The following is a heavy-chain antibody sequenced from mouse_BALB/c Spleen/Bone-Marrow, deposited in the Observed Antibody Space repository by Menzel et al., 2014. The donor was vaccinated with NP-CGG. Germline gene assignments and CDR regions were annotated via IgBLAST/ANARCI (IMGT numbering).Heavy chain of an antibody. D-gene: IGHD2-4*01. CDR3: ARRRGYDYAFDY. CDR2: IRSGGSYT. CDR1: GFAFSDYD. J-gene: IGHJ2*01. Sequence: EVKLMESGGGSVKPGGSLKLSCAASGFAFSDYDMSWVRQNPEKRLEWVATIRSGGSYTSYPDNMKGRFTISRDNARNTLYLQMSSLRSEDTASYYCARRRGYDYAFDYWGQGTTLTVSS. V-gene: IGHV5-9*02.